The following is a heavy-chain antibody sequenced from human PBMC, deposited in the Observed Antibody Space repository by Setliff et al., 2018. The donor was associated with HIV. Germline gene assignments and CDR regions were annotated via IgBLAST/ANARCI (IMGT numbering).Heavy chain of an antibody. J-gene: IGHJ6*02. D-gene: IGHD2-15*01. CDR3: ARAGVVVAATSYYYGMDV. CDR1: GYTFTSYY. CDR2: INPSGGST. V-gene: IGHV1-46*01. Sequence: ASVKVSCKASGYTFTSYYMHWVRQAPGQGLEWMGIINPSGGSTSCAQKFQGRVTMTRDTSTSTVYMELSSLRSEDTAVYYCARAGVVVAATSYYYGMDVWGQGTTVTVSS.